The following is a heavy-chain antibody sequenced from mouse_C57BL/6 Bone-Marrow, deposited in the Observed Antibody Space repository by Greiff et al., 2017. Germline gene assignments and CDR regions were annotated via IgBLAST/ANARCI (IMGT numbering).Heavy chain of an antibody. CDR2: ISSGGSYT. J-gene: IGHJ2*01. CDR1: GFTFSRYG. CDR3: ARLYDGYSFDY. V-gene: IGHV5-6*02. Sequence: DVMLVESGGDLVKPGGSLKLSCAASGFTFSRYGMSWVRQTPDKRLEWVATISSGGSYTYYPDSVKGRFTISRDNAKNTLYLQMSSLKSEDTAMYYCARLYDGYSFDYWGQGTTLTVSS. D-gene: IGHD2-3*01.